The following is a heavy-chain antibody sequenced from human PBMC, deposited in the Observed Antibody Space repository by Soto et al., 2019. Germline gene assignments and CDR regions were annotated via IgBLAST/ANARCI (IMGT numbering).Heavy chain of an antibody. D-gene: IGHD4-17*01. CDR2: IGTAGDT. J-gene: IGHJ3*02. CDR1: GFTFGSYD. CDR3: ERRGVYGDYDAFDI. V-gene: IGHV3-13*04. Sequence: PGGSLRLSCGASGFTFGSYDVHWVRQATGKGLEWVSAIGTAGDTYYPGSVKRRFTISRENAKNSLYLQMNSLRAGDTAVYYCERRGVYGDYDAFDIWGQGTMVTVSS.